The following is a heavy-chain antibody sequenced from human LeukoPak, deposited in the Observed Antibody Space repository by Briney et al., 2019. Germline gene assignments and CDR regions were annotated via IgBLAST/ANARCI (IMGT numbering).Heavy chain of an antibody. J-gene: IGHJ4*02. D-gene: IGHD6-19*01. Sequence: GRSLRLSCAASGFTFSIYGMHWVRQAPNKGLEGVAVVSYDGSNKYYADSVRGRFTISRDNSKNTLYLQMNSLRAEDTALYYCAQGGYSSGWFAYWGQGTLVTVSS. CDR1: GFTFSIYG. CDR2: VSYDGSNK. CDR3: AQGGYSSGWFAY. V-gene: IGHV3-30*18.